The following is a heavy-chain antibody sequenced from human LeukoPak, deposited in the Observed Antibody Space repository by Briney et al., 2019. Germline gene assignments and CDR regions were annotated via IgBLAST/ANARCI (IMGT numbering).Heavy chain of an antibody. Sequence: GGSLRLSCAASGFTFISYWMNWVRQAPGKGLEWVANIKRDGNEKNYVDSVKGRFSISIDNAKNSLYLQMDSLRAEDTAVYYCAKEGAYPIITYDSWGQGALVTVSS. V-gene: IGHV3-7*01. D-gene: IGHD3-10*01. CDR2: IKRDGNEK. CDR1: GFTFISYW. J-gene: IGHJ5*01. CDR3: AKEGAYPIITYDS.